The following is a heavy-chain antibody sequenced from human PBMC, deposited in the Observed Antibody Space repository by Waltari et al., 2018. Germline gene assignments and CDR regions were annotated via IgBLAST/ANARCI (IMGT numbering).Heavy chain of an antibody. CDR2: INPDNGKT. CDR1: GYTFTTYP. J-gene: IGHJ4*02. D-gene: IGHD6-19*01. Sequence: QVQLVQSGAEVKKPGASVKVSCKASGYTFTTYPIHWVRQASGQRPEWKGWINPDNGKTTYAQNFQGRLTIALDTSATTAYMELNSLQSEDTGVFYCVRSRSPNGWYSGHFDFWGQGTLLSVSS. V-gene: IGHV1-3*01. CDR3: VRSRSPNGWYSGHFDF.